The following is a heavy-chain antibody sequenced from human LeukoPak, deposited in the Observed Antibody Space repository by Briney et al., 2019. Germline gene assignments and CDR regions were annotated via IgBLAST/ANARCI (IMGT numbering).Heavy chain of an antibody. CDR1: GYTFTGYY. CDR2: INPNSGGT. D-gene: IGHD3-3*01. Sequence: ASVKVSCKASGYTFTGYYMHWVRQAPGQGLEWMGRINPNSGGTDYAQKFQGRVTMTRDTSISTAYMELSRLRSDDTAVYYCARDAEYYDFRSGYYVWFDPWGQGTLVTVSS. V-gene: IGHV1-2*06. CDR3: ARDAEYYDFRSGYYVWFDP. J-gene: IGHJ5*02.